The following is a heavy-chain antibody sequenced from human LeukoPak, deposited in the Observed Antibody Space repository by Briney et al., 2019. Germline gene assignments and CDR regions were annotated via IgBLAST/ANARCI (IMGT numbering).Heavy chain of an antibody. D-gene: IGHD2-2*01. CDR1: GYTFTIYG. CDR2: ISAYNGNT. V-gene: IGHV1-18*01. J-gene: IGHJ4*02. Sequence: VASVSVSSKASGYTFTIYGISWVRQAPGQGLEWMGWISAYNGNTNYAQKLQGRVTMTTDTSTSTAYMELRSLRSDDTAVYYCARRVPAAIYYFDYWGQGTLVTVSS. CDR3: ARRVPAAIYYFDY.